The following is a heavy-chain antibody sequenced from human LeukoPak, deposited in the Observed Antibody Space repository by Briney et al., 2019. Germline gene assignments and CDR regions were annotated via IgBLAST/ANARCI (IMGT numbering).Heavy chain of an antibody. D-gene: IGHD6-19*01. CDR1: GFTFSSYA. CDR2: ISYDGSNK. CDR3: ARGVAGYFDY. Sequence: GGSLRLSCAAPGFTFSSYAMHWVRQAPGKGLEWVAVISYDGSNKYYADSVKGRFTISRDNSKNTLYLQMNSLRAEDTAVYYCARGVAGYFDYWGQGTLVTVSS. V-gene: IGHV3-30-3*01. J-gene: IGHJ4*02.